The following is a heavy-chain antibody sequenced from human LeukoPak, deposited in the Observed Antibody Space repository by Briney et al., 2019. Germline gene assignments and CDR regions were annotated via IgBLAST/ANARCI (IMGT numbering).Heavy chain of an antibody. CDR3: ADSTGGS. Sequence: GGSLRLSCAASGFTFTIYGMHWVRQAPGKGLEWVSYISGSSSTIYYADSVKGRFTISRDNAKSSLYLQMNSPRAEDTALYYCADSTGGSWGQGTLVTVSS. CDR1: GFTFTIYG. D-gene: IGHD2/OR15-2a*01. J-gene: IGHJ4*02. V-gene: IGHV3-48*04. CDR2: ISGSSSTI.